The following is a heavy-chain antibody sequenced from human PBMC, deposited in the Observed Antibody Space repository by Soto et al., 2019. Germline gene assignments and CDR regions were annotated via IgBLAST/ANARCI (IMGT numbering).Heavy chain of an antibody. Sequence: SETLSLTCTVSGASISRYYWSWIRQSPGKGLEWIGYMYYSGNANYNPSLRSRITISVDTSKNQFSLNLNSVTAADTAVYYCAREYPVHSAYFDYWGQGNLVTVSS. CDR1: GASISRYY. CDR3: AREYPVHSAYFDY. J-gene: IGHJ4*02. CDR2: MYYSGNA. D-gene: IGHD1-26*01. V-gene: IGHV4-59*01.